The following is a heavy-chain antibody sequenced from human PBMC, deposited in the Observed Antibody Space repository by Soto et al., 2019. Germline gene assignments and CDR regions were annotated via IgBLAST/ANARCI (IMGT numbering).Heavy chain of an antibody. CDR2: ISGSGGST. CDR3: AKSCMATRDHNAFDI. CDR1: GFTFSSYA. Sequence: GGSLRLSCAASGFTFSSYAMSWVRQAPGKGLEWVSAISGSGGSTYYAASVKGRFTISRDTSKNTLYLQMNSRRAEDTAVYYCAKSCMATRDHNAFDIWGQGTTVTVSS. D-gene: IGHD5-12*01. V-gene: IGHV3-23*01. J-gene: IGHJ3*02.